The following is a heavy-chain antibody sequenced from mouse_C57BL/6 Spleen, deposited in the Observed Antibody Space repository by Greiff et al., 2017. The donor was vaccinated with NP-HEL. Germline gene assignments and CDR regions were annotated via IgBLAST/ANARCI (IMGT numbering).Heavy chain of an antibody. CDR3: ARKGPPYYGSSYGFAY. J-gene: IGHJ3*01. Sequence: QVQLQQSGPGLVQPSQSLSITCTVSGFSLTSYGVHWVRQSPGKGLEWLGVIWSGGSTDYNAAFISRLSISKDNSKSQVFFKMNSLQADDTAIYYCARKGPPYYGSSYGFAYWGQGTLVTVSA. D-gene: IGHD1-1*01. V-gene: IGHV2-2*01. CDR1: GFSLTSYG. CDR2: IWSGGST.